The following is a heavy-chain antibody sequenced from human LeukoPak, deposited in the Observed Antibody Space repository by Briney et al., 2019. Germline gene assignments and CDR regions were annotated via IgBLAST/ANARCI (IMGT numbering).Heavy chain of an antibody. CDR1: GGSISNGDHY. D-gene: IGHD3-22*01. CDR2: IYYSGST. V-gene: IGHV4-61*08. CDR3: ARLNYYDSSGYCAFDI. J-gene: IGHJ3*02. Sequence: SETLSLTCTVSGGSISNGDHYWSWIRQHPGKGLEWIGYIYYSGSTNYNPSLKTPVTMSVDTSKNQFSLKLSSVTAADTAVYYCARLNYYDSSGYCAFDIWGQGTMVTVSS.